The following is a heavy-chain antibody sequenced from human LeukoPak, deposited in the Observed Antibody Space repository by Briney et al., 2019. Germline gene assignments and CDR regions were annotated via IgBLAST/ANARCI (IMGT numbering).Heavy chain of an antibody. D-gene: IGHD3-16*02. CDR3: AGGSDDYVWGSYRPPFDY. CDR1: GFTFSSYS. V-gene: IGHV3-21*01. Sequence: GGSLRLSCAASGFTFSSYSMNWVRQAPGKGLEWVSSISSSSSYIYYADSVKGRFTISRDNAKNSLYLQMNSLRAEDAAVYYCAGGSDDYVWGSYRPPFDYWGQGTLVTVSS. CDR2: ISSSSSYI. J-gene: IGHJ4*02.